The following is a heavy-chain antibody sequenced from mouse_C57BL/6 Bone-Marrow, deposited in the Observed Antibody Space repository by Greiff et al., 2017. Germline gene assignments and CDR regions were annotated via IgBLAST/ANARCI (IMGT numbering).Heavy chain of an antibody. Sequence: VQLQQSGPVLVKPGASVKMSCKASGYTFTDYYMNWVKQSHGKSLEWIGVINPYNGGTSYNQKFKGKATLTVDKSSSTAYMELNSLTSEDSAVYYCAREPVGNYWFAYWGQGTLVTVSA. CDR1: GYTFTDYY. J-gene: IGHJ3*01. D-gene: IGHD2-1*01. CDR2: INPYNGGT. V-gene: IGHV1-19*01. CDR3: AREPVGNYWFAY.